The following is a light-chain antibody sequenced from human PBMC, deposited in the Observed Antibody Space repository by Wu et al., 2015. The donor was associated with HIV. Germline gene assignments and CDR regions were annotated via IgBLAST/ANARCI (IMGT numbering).Light chain of an antibody. CDR3: QQDYNLPPT. CDR1: QSVSSSY. Sequence: PGERVTLSCRASQSVSSSYLTWYQQKPGQAPRLLIYGASTRATGIPARFSGSGSGTDFTLTISSLQPEDFAVYYCQQDYNLPPTFGRR. J-gene: IGKJ4*01. CDR2: GAS. V-gene: IGKV3-7*04.